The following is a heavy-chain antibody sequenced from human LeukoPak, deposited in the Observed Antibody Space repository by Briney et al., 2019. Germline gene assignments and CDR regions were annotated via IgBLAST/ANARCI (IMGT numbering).Heavy chain of an antibody. D-gene: IGHD2-15*01. V-gene: IGHV1-24*01. J-gene: IGHJ4*02. CDR3: ARDHEGANIVGDY. CDR1: GYTLTELS. CDR2: FDPEDGET. Sequence: GASVKVSCKVSGYTLTELSMHWVRQAPGKGLEWMGGFDPEDGETIYAQKFQGRVTMTRDTSTSTVYMELSSLRSEDTAVYYCARDHEGANIVGDYWGQGTLVTVSS.